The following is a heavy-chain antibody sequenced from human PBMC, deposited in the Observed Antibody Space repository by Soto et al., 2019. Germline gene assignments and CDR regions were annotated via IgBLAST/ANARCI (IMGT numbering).Heavy chain of an antibody. D-gene: IGHD3-16*01. CDR2: INPSGGST. V-gene: IGHV1-46*01. CDR1: GYTFTSYY. CDR3: ARDRPPNSADGRWGWFDP. J-gene: IGHJ5*02. Sequence: ASVKVSCKASGYTFTSYYMHWVRQAPGQGLEWMGIINPSGGSTSYAQKFQGRVTMTRDTSTSTVYMELSSLRSEDAAVYYCARDRPPNSADGRWGWFDPWGQGTLVTVSS.